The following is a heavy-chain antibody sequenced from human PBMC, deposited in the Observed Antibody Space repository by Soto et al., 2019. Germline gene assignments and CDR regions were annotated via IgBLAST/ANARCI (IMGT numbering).Heavy chain of an antibody. CDR1: GFTFNDYS. V-gene: IGHV3-21*01. Sequence: PGGSLRLSCEASGFTFNDYSMDWVRQAPEKGLEWVSSISSSGTYIYYADSVKGRFAISRDNANNVMYLQMDTLRAEDTAVYYCVRAGHVFDVHYYGMDFWGQGTTVTVSS. CDR2: ISSSGTYI. CDR3: VRAGHVFDVHYYGMDF. D-gene: IGHD3-10*01. J-gene: IGHJ6*02.